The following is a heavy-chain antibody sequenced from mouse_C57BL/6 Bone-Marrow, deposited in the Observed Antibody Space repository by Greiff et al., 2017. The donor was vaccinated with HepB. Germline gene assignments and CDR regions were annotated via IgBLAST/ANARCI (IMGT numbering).Heavy chain of an antibody. V-gene: IGHV1-15*01. CDR2: IDPETGGT. CDR1: GYTFTDYE. CDR3: ARWGGNYGYAMDY. D-gene: IGHD2-1*01. Sequence: QVQLQQSGAELVRPGASVTLSCKASGYTFTDYEMHWVKQTPVHGLEWIGAIDPETGGTAYNQKFKGKAILTADKSSSTAYMELRSLTSEDSAVYYCARWGGNYGYAMDYWGQGTSVTVSS. J-gene: IGHJ4*01.